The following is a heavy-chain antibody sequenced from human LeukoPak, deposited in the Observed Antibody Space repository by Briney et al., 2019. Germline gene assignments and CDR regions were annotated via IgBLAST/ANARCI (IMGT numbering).Heavy chain of an antibody. CDR1: GFTFSDYY. Sequence: GGSLRLSCAASGFTFSDYYMSWIRQASGKGLEWVSYISSSGSTIYYADSVKGRFTISRDNAKNSLYLQMNSLRAEDTAVYYCARDSSSWCGGSDVYYGMDVWGQGTTVTVSS. CDR3: ARDSSSWCGGSDVYYGMDV. CDR2: ISSSGSTI. J-gene: IGHJ6*02. D-gene: IGHD6-13*01. V-gene: IGHV3-11*01.